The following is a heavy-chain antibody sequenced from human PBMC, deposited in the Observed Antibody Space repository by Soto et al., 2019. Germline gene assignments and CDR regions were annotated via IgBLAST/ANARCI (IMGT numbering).Heavy chain of an antibody. Sequence: SETLSLTCAFYGGSFSGYYWSWIRQPPGKGLEWIGEINHSGSTNYNPSLKSRVTISVDTSKNQFSLKLSSVTAADTAVYYCAASCVACGGFNYYGMDVWGQGTTVTVSS. D-gene: IGHD2-21*01. J-gene: IGHJ6*02. CDR3: AASCVACGGFNYYGMDV. CDR1: GGSFSGYY. CDR2: INHSGST. V-gene: IGHV4-34*01.